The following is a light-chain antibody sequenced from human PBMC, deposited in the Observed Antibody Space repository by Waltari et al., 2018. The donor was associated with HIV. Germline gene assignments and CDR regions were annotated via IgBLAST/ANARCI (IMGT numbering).Light chain of an antibody. J-gene: IGLJ3*02. Sequence: QSALPQPPSVSGSPGQSVTISCTGTSSDVGGYNLVSWYQQSPGPAPKLMVYEVTYRPSGVPERFSGSKSGNTASLTISGLQAEDEADYYCSSFTSSSTVVFGGGTKLTVL. CDR1: SSDVGGYNL. V-gene: IGLV2-18*02. CDR2: EVT. CDR3: SSFTSSSTVV.